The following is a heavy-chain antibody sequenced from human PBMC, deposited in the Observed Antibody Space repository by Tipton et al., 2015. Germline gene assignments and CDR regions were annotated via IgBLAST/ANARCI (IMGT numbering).Heavy chain of an antibody. V-gene: IGHV3-72*01. Sequence: SLRLSCAASGFTFSSSWMTWVRQAPGKGLEWVGRTGSKANSVTTEYAASVKGRFTISRDDSKNSLYLQMNSLKSEDTAVYYCARGLLLWFGMTDYWGQGALVTVSS. J-gene: IGHJ4*02. CDR1: GFTFSSSW. CDR3: ARGLLLWFGMTDY. CDR2: TGSKANSVTT. D-gene: IGHD3-10*01.